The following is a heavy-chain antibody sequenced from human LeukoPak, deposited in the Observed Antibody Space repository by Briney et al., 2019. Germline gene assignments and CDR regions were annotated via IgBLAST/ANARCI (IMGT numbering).Heavy chain of an antibody. J-gene: IGHJ4*02. Sequence: ASETLSLTSAVYGGSFSGYYWSWIRQPPGKGLEWIGEINHSGSTNYNPSLKSRVTISVDTSKNQFSLKLSSVTAADTAVYYCAGAPYCSSTSCYRSFDYWGQGTLVTVSS. D-gene: IGHD2-2*02. CDR3: AGAPYCSSTSCYRSFDY. CDR2: INHSGST. CDR1: GGSFSGYY. V-gene: IGHV4-34*01.